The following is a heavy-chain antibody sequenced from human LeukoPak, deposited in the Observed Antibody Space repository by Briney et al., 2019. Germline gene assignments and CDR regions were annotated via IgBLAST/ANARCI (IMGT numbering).Heavy chain of an antibody. CDR3: ARIDSSGYYPGY. D-gene: IGHD3-22*01. Sequence: ASVKVSCKASGYTLTSYDINWVRQATGQGLEWMGWMNPNSGNAGYAQKFQGRVTMTRNTSISTAYMELSSLRSEDTAVYYCARIDSSGYYPGYWGQGTLVTVSS. CDR2: MNPNSGNA. V-gene: IGHV1-8*01. J-gene: IGHJ4*02. CDR1: GYTLTSYD.